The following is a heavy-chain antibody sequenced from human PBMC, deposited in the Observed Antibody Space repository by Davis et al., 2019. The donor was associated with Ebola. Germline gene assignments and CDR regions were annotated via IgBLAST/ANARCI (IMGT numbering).Heavy chain of an antibody. D-gene: IGHD3-22*01. CDR2: IYYSGST. CDR1: GGSFSGYY. CDR3: ARSSSGYNWPFDY. J-gene: IGHJ4*02. Sequence: SQTLSLICAVYGGSFSGYYWSWIRQPPGKGLEWIGYIYYSGSTNYNPSLKSRVTISVDTSKNQFSLKLSSVTAADTAVYYCARSSSGYNWPFDYWGQGTLVTVSS. V-gene: IGHV4-59*08.